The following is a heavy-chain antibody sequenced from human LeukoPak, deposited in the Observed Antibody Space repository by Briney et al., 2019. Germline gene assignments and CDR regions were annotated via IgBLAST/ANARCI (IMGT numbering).Heavy chain of an antibody. CDR3: ARGGTLVQGVTILYGMDV. Sequence: ASLKVSCKTSGYSFSTFDINWVRQATGQGLVWLGWMNTNSGNTNYAQKFQGRLTMTMDTSISTAYMELSSLRSEDTAVYYCARGGTLVQGVTILYGMDVWGQGTTVTVSS. CDR1: GYSFSTFD. CDR2: MNTNSGNT. D-gene: IGHD3-10*01. V-gene: IGHV1-8*01. J-gene: IGHJ6*02.